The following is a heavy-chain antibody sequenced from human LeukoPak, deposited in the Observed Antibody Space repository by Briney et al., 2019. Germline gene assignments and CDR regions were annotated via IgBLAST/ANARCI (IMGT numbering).Heavy chain of an antibody. J-gene: IGHJ4*02. CDR2: IYYSGST. D-gene: IGHD3-22*01. Sequence: SETLSLTCTVSGGSISSYYWSCIRQPPGKGLEWIGYIYYSGSTNYNPSLKSRVTISVDTSKNQFSLKLSSVIAADTAVYYCARYYYDSSGYYGLFDYWGQGTLVTVSS. V-gene: IGHV4-59*08. CDR1: GGSISSYY. CDR3: ARYYYDSSGYYGLFDY.